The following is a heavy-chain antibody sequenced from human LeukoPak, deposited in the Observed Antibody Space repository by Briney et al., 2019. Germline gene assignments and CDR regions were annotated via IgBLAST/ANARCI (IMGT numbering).Heavy chain of an antibody. J-gene: IGHJ4*02. CDR1: GFTFSSYG. CDR3: AKDESQSSSHYYGFADY. D-gene: IGHD6-13*01. V-gene: IGHV3-30*02. CDR2: IRHDGSNK. Sequence: GGSLRLSCAASGFTFSSYGMHWVRQAPGKGLEWLAYIRHDGSNKYYADCVKGRFTISRDNSKNTVYLQVNSLRAEDTAVYYCAKDESQSSSHYYGFADYWGQGTLVTVSS.